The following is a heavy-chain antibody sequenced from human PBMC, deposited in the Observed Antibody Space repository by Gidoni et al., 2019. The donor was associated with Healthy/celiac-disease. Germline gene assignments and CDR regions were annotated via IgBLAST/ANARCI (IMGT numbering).Heavy chain of an antibody. CDR3: AKDSDYYDSSGYFDY. D-gene: IGHD3-22*01. CDR1: GFTFRSYA. CDR2: ISGSGGST. V-gene: IGHV3-23*01. Sequence: EVQLLESGGGLVQPGGSLRRSCAASGFTFRSYAMSWVRQAPGKGLEWVSAISGSGGSTYYADSVKGRFTISRDNSKNTLYLQMNSLRAEDTAVYYCAKDSDYYDSSGYFDYWGQGTLVTVSS. J-gene: IGHJ4*02.